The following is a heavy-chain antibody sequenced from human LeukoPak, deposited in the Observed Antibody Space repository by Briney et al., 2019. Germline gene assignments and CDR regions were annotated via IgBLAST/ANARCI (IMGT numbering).Heavy chain of an antibody. Sequence: ASVKVSXKAFGYTFINYGNSWVRQAPGQGLEWMRWISNYNGNTNSAQKLQGRVTLTTDTSTSTAYMELRSLRSDDTAVYYCARDFNYDFRGGDAFDLWGQGTVITVSS. J-gene: IGHJ3*01. V-gene: IGHV1-18*01. CDR3: ARDFNYDFRGGDAFDL. D-gene: IGHD3-3*01. CDR2: ISNYNGNT. CDR1: GYTFINYG.